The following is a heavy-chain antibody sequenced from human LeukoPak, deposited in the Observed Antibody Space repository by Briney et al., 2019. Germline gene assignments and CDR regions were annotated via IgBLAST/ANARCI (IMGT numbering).Heavy chain of an antibody. CDR1: GGSISPYY. V-gene: IGHV4-59*01. CDR3: ARGGSGSYSAFDI. Sequence: SETLSLTCTVSGGSISPYYWTWIRQPPGKGLEWIGYVYYNGNTNYNPSLKSRITISVDTSKNQFSLRLKSVTAADTAVYYCARGGSGSYSAFDIWGQGTMVTVSS. J-gene: IGHJ3*02. D-gene: IGHD1-26*01. CDR2: VYYNGNT.